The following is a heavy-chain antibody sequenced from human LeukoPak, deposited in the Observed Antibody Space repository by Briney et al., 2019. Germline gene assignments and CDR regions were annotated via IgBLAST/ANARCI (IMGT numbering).Heavy chain of an antibody. J-gene: IGHJ4*02. CDR2: IKQGATEK. Sequence: GGSLRLSCAASGFTFSTYWMAWVRQAPGKGPEWVANIKQGATEKYYVESVKGRFTISRDNAKNSLYLQMNSLRAEDTAVYFCARDQLGALDYWGQGALVTVSS. D-gene: IGHD1-26*01. V-gene: IGHV3-7*01. CDR1: GFTFSTYW. CDR3: ARDQLGALDY.